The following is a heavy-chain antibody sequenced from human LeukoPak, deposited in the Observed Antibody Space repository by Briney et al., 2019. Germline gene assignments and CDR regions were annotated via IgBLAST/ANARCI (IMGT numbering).Heavy chain of an antibody. CDR2: ISGSGGST. J-gene: IGHJ4*02. D-gene: IGHD1-26*01. Sequence: GGSLRLSCAASGFTFSSYAMSWVRQAPGKGLEWVSAISGSGGSTYYADSVKGRFTISRDNSKNTLYLQMNSLRAEDTAVYYCARASLGSYDSFDYWGQGTLVTVSS. CDR3: ARASLGSYDSFDY. CDR1: GFTFSSYA. V-gene: IGHV3-23*01.